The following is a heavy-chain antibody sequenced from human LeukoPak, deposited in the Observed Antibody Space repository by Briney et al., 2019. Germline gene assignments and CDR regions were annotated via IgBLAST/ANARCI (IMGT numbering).Heavy chain of an antibody. CDR2: IYYTGTT. J-gene: IGHJ4*02. V-gene: IGHV4-59*01. CDR1: GGSMNRYY. D-gene: IGHD3-22*01. CDR3: ASHYYYDSSGYSFDY. Sequence: SETLSLTCTVSGGSMNRYYWSWIRQPPGKGLEWIGNIYYTGTTNYNPSLKSRVTISVDTSKTQFSLNLSSVTAADTAVYYCASHYYYDSSGYSFDYWGQGTLVTVSS.